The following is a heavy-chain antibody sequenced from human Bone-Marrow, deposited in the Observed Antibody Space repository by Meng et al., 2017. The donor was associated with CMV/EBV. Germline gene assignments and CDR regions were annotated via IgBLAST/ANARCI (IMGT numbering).Heavy chain of an antibody. CDR2: INSDGSST. V-gene: IGHV3-74*01. D-gene: IGHD6-13*01. Sequence: GESLKISCAASGFTFSSYWMHWVRQAPGKGLVWVSRINSDGSSTSYADSVKGRFTISRDNAKNTLYLQMNSLRAEDTAVYYCASSGYMYYYYGMDVWGQGTTVTVSS. CDR3: ASSGYMYYYYGMDV. J-gene: IGHJ6*02. CDR1: GFTFSSYW.